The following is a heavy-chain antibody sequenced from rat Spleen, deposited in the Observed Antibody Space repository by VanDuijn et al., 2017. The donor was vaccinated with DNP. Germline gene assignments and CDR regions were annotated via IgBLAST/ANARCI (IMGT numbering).Heavy chain of an antibody. CDR2: INSAGST. Sequence: EVQRQGSGPGLEKPSQCLSLTCFFIGYSITSRSSWNWIREFPGNKLEWMGYINSAGSTDYIPSLKGRISITRDTSKEQFFLRVKSITNEDTATYYCARANILRSFEYWGQGVMVTVSS. D-gene: IGHD1-6*01. CDR1: GYSITSRSS. J-gene: IGHJ2*01. CDR3: ARANILRSFEY. V-gene: IGHV3-3*01.